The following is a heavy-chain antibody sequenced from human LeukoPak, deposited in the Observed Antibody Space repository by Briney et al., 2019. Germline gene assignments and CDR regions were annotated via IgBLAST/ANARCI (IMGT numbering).Heavy chain of an antibody. V-gene: IGHV5-51*01. D-gene: IGHD6-13*01. CDR1: GYSFTNYW. J-gene: IGHJ3*02. CDR3: ARSPAAGSLKGAFDI. Sequence: GESLKISCKGSGYSFTNYWIAWVRQVPGKGLEWMGIIYPGDSDTTYSLSFQGQVTISADKSISTAFLQWSSLKASDTAMYYCARSPAAGSLKGAFDIWGQGTMVTVS. CDR2: IYPGDSDT.